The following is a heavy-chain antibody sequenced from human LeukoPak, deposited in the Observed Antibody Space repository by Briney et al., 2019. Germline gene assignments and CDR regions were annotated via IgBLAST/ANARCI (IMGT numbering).Heavy chain of an antibody. CDR3: ARDHLLVSFGIAAAGIPFDY. J-gene: IGHJ4*02. CDR2: ISAYNGNT. V-gene: IGHV1-18*01. D-gene: IGHD6-13*01. CDR1: GYTFTSNG. Sequence: ASVKVSCKASGYTFTSNGISWVRQAPGQGLEWMGWISAYNGNTNYAQKLQGRVTMTTDTSTSTAYMELRSLRSDDTAVYYCARDHLLVSFGIAAAGIPFDYWGQGTLVTVSS.